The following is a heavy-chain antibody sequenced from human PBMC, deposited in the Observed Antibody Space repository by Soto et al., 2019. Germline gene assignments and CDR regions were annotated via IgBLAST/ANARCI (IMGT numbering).Heavy chain of an antibody. CDR1: GDSISSDKW. CDR3: ARDKITGLFDY. D-gene: IGHD2-8*02. J-gene: IGHJ4*02. V-gene: IGHV4-4*02. Sequence: PSETLSLTCVVYGDSISSDKWWSWVRQPPGKGLEWIGEINHSGSTNYNPSLKSRVTISVDTSKNQFSLKLTSVTAADTAVYYCARDKITGLFDYWGQGTLVTVSS. CDR2: INHSGST.